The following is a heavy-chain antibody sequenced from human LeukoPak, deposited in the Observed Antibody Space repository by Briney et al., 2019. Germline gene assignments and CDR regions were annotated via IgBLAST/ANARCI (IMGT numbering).Heavy chain of an antibody. CDR1: GYSISSGYY. Sequence: PSETLSLTCTVSGYSISSGYYWGWIRQPPGKGLEWIGSIYHSGSTYYNPSLKSRVTISVDTSKNQFSLKLSSVTAADTAVCYCASAIAVAGNGLFGSVDYWGQGTLVTVSS. J-gene: IGHJ4*02. D-gene: IGHD6-19*01. V-gene: IGHV4-38-2*02. CDR2: IYHSGST. CDR3: ASAIAVAGNGLFGSVDY.